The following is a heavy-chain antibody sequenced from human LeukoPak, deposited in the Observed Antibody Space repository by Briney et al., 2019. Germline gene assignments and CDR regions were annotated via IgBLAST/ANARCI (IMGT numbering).Heavy chain of an antibody. V-gene: IGHV4-34*01. D-gene: IGHD3-10*01. J-gene: IGHJ4*02. CDR2: INESGST. CDR1: GGSFSGYY. CDR3: ARGSWQVAEEVY. Sequence: SETLSLTCAVYGGSFSGYYWSWIRQSPGKGLEWIGEINESGSTNKNSSLKSRVTISVDTSKNQFSLKLSSVTAADTAVYYCARGSWQVAEEVYWGQGTLVTVSS.